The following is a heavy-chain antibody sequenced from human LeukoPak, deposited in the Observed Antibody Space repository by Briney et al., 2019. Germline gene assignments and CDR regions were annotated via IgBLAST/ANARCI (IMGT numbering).Heavy chain of an antibody. CDR1: GYTFTSYD. D-gene: IGHD1-26*01. J-gene: IGHJ6*03. Sequence: ASVKVSGKASGYTFTSYDINWVRQATGQGLEWMGWMNPNSGNTGYAQKFQGRVTITRNTSISTAYMELSSLRSEDTAVYYCARGKRVGATPRDYYYYMDVWGKGTTVTVSS. V-gene: IGHV1-8*03. CDR2: MNPNSGNT. CDR3: ARGKRVGATPRDYYYYMDV.